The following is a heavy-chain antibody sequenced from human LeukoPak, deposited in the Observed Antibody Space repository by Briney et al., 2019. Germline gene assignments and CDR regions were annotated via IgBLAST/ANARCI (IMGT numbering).Heavy chain of an antibody. Sequence: GGSLRLSCAASGFTLSSYRMHWVRQAPGKGLVWVSRINGDGSMTNYADSVKGRFTISRDNAKNTVYLEMHSLRAEDTGLYYCARDIRDYDLWGQGTLVTVSS. D-gene: IGHD2-21*01. CDR1: GFTLSSYR. CDR3: ARDIRDYDL. V-gene: IGHV3-74*01. CDR2: INGDGSMT. J-gene: IGHJ4*02.